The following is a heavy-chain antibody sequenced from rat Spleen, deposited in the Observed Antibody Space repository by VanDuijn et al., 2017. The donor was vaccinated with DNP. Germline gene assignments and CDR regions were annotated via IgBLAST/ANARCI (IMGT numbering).Heavy chain of an antibody. D-gene: IGHD1-12*03. CDR1: GFTFSDYA. Sequence: EVQLVGSGGGLVKPGRSLKLSCAASGFTFSDYAMAWVRQAPKKGLEWVATISYYGSRTYYRDSVNGRFTISRDNAKSNLYLQMDSLRSEVTATYYCARHTADGYDYWGQGVMVTVSS. CDR3: ARHTADGYDY. V-gene: IGHV5-7*01. J-gene: IGHJ2*01. CDR2: ISYYGSRT.